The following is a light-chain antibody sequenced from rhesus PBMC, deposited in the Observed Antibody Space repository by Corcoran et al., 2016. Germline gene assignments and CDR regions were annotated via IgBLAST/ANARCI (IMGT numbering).Light chain of an antibody. CDR2: GAS. V-gene: IGKV3-42*01. Sequence: EIVMTQSPATLSLSPGERATLSCRASQSVSSSLVWFQQKPGQAPKRPIYGASSRAPSIPDRFSGIGSGTEFTLTISSLGPEDVGIYYCQQDYSWPWTFGQGTKVEIK. CDR1: QSVSSS. J-gene: IGKJ1*01. CDR3: QQDYSWPWT.